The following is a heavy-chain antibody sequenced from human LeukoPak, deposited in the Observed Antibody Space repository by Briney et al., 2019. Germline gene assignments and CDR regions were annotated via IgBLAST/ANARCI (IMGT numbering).Heavy chain of an antibody. CDR1: GFIINNIR. J-gene: IGHJ4*02. CDR2: LNNDGSGT. V-gene: IGHV3-74*01. Sequence: AGSLRLSCSASGFIINNIRMHWVRQAPGQGLVWVSRLNNDGSGTGYGDSVKGRFTTSRDNAKNTLYLQMNSLRVEDTAVYCCARGRQGGFFDYWGQGVLVTVSS. CDR3: ARGRQGGFFDY. D-gene: IGHD3-16*01.